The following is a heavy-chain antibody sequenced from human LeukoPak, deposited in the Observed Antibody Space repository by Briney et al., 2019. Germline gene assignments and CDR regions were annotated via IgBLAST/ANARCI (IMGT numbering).Heavy chain of an antibody. CDR2: IYHSSST. J-gene: IGHJ3*01. CDR3: AGDPDGGNDAFDC. V-gene: IGHV4-4*08. D-gene: IGHD5-24*01. Sequence: SESLTLSWAASGXTISRCNWSWIRQPPEKGREWIGYIYHSSSTNYNPSVKSRVTISADTSKNQFSLKLSTVTAADTAVYYCAGDPDGGNDAFDCWGQGTMVTVSS. CDR1: GXTISRCN.